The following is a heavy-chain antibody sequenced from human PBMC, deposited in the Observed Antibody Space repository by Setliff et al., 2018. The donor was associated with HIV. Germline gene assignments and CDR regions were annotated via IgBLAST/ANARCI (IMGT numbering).Heavy chain of an antibody. D-gene: IGHD3-22*01. CDR3: ARDRCDSVKCYLYNWFDP. CDR1: GYSFSSHP. J-gene: IGHJ5*02. Sequence: KVSCKTSGYSFSSHPIHWVRQAPGQRPEWMGWIKTGNGDTQYSQKFRDRVTITRDTSADTVYMELSSLRSEDTAVYYCARDRCDSVKCYLYNWFDPWGQGTLVTVSS. V-gene: IGHV1-3*04. CDR2: IKTGNGDT.